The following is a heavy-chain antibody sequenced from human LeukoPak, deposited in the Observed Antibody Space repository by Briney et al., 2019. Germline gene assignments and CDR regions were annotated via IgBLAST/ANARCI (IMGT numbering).Heavy chain of an antibody. J-gene: IGHJ4*02. CDR3: ARDQSTGWHTDY. Sequence: GASVKVSCKTSGYTFTAYYMHWVRQAPGQGLEWMGRIDPNTGGTNYAQNFQGRVTLTRDTSISTAYMELNRLTSGDTAIYYCARDQSTGWHTDYWDQGTLVTVSS. CDR1: GYTFTAYY. V-gene: IGHV1-2*06. D-gene: IGHD6-25*01. CDR2: IDPNTGGT.